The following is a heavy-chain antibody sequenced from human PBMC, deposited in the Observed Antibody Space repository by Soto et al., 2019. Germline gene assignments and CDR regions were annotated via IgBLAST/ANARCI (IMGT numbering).Heavy chain of an antibody. CDR1: GVSISSGGYY. J-gene: IGHJ4*02. V-gene: IGHV4-31*03. CDR2: IYYSGRT. CDR3: ASVIGGDSAYYIHF. D-gene: IGHD2-21*02. Sequence: PSETLSLTCTVSGVSISSGGYYWSWIRQHPGKGLEWIGNIYYSGRTYYNPSLKSRVILSVDTSKNHFSLTLRSVTAADSAMYYCASVIGGDSAYYIHFWRPGALVTVSS.